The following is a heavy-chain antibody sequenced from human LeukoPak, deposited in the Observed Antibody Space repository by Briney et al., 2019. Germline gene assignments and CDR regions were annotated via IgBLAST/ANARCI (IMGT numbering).Heavy chain of an antibody. V-gene: IGHV3-74*01. CDR1: GFTFSTYW. CDR2: INTDGSRT. J-gene: IGHJ4*02. D-gene: IGHD3-9*01. CDR3: GRELDWLPTLDY. Sequence: GGSLRLSCAASGFTFSTYWMHWVRQAPGKGLVWVSRINTDGSRTSYADSVKGRFTISRDNAKNTLYLQMNSLRADDTAVYYCGRELDWLPTLDYWGQGTLVTVSS.